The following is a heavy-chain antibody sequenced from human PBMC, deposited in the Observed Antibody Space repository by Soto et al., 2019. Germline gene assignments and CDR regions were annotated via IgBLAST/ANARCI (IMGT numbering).Heavy chain of an antibody. V-gene: IGHV3-66*01. D-gene: IGHD5-12*01. CDR1: GFTVSSSY. J-gene: IGHJ3*02. CDR3: ARVGRDGYNYRDALDI. CDR2: IYRDGTI. Sequence: EVQLVESGGGLVQPGGSLRLSCAASGFTVSSSYMDWVRQAPGKGLEWVSVIYRDGTIHYADSVKGRFTVSKDNSKNNLHLQLSPRCVEDTAVYYCARVGRDGYNYRDALDIWGQGTMVPVPS.